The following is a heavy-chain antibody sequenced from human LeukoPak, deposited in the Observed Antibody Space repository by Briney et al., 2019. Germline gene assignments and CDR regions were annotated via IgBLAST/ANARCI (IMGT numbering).Heavy chain of an antibody. CDR2: ISGSGGST. D-gene: IGHD3-22*01. CDR3: AKPPPYYYDSSAYYYFDY. V-gene: IGHV3-23*01. J-gene: IGHJ4*02. CDR1: GFTFSSYA. Sequence: GGSLRLSCAASGFTFSSYAMSWVRQAPGKGLEWASAISGSGGSTYYADSVKGRFTISRDNSKNTLYLQMNSLRAEDTAVYYCAKPPPYYYDSSAYYYFDYWGQGTLVTVSS.